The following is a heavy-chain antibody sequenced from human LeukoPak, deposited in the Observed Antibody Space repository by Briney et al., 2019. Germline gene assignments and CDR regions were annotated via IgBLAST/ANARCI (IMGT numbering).Heavy chain of an antibody. CDR3: ARGYCSGGSCYGGDY. V-gene: IGHV3-48*03. Sequence: GGSLRLSCAASGFTFSNYEMSWVRQAPGKGLEGVSYISSSGTTIYYAERRFTISRDNAKNSLYLLMNSLRAEDTAIYYCARGYCSGGSCYGGDYWGQGTLVTVSS. CDR1: GFTFSNYE. D-gene: IGHD2-15*01. CDR2: ISSSGTTI. J-gene: IGHJ4*02.